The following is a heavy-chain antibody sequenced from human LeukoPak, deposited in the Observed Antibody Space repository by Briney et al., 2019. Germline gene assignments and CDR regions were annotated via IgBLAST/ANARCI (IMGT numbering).Heavy chain of an antibody. Sequence: SETLSLTCTVSSGSISTYYWSWIRQPPGKGLEWIGYIYYSGSTKYNPSLKGRVTLSIDTSKNQFSLKLSSVTAADTAVYYCARDGYSGSDALWGQGILVTVSS. CDR1: SGSISTYY. CDR3: ARDGYSGSDAL. J-gene: IGHJ4*02. CDR2: IYYSGST. D-gene: IGHD5-12*01. V-gene: IGHV4-59*01.